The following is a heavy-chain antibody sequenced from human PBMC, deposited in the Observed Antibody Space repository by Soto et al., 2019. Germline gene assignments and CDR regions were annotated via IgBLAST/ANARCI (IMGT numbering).Heavy chain of an antibody. CDR1: GFTFSNFV. Sequence: EVQLLESGGGLVQPGGSLTLSCAAAGFTFSNFVMTWVRQVPGKGLEWVSAISDNGRGTYYADSVKGRFTISRDNSKNTVYLQMNGLRAEDTALYYCTKGERYCTNGVCYRDYWGQGTLVTVSS. CDR3: TKGERYCTNGVCYRDY. V-gene: IGHV3-23*01. D-gene: IGHD2-8*01. J-gene: IGHJ4*02. CDR2: ISDNGRGT.